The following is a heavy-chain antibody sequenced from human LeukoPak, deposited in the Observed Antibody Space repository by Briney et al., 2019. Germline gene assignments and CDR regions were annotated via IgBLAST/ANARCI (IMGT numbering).Heavy chain of an antibody. CDR2: ISRSGTAT. Sequence: PGGSLRLSCAASGFTFSSYAMSWVRQAPGRGLEWVSHISRSGTATYYADSVRGRFTISRDNANNSLYLQMNSLRAEDTAVYYCARQRGYNYGYNDYWGQGTLVTVSS. V-gene: IGHV3-48*04. J-gene: IGHJ4*02. D-gene: IGHD5-18*01. CDR1: GFTFSSYA. CDR3: ARQRGYNYGYNDY.